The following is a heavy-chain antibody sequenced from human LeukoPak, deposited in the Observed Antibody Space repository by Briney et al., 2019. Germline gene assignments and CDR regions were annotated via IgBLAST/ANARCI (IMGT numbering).Heavy chain of an antibody. D-gene: IGHD3-10*01. V-gene: IGHV4-59*01. J-gene: IGHJ4*02. CDR2: IYYSGST. Sequence: PSETLSLTCSVSGGSISSYYWSWIRQPPGKGLEWIGYIYYSGSTNYNPSLKSRVTISVDTSKNQFSLKLSSVTAADTAVYYCARVSVGFGELFFDYWGQGTLVTVSS. CDR3: ARVSVGFGELFFDY. CDR1: GGSISSYY.